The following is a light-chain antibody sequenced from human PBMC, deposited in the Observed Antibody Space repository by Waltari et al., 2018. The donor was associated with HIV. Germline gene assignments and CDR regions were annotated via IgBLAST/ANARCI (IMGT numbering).Light chain of an antibody. CDR3: QAWDSSTVV. CDR2: QDR. Sequence: SYELTQPPSESVSPGQTASITCSGDKLGNKYASWYQQRPGQSPVLVIYQDRKRPSGIPERFSGSNSGNTATLTISGTQAMDEADYYCQAWDSSTVVFGGGTKLTVL. V-gene: IGLV3-1*01. J-gene: IGLJ2*01. CDR1: KLGNKY.